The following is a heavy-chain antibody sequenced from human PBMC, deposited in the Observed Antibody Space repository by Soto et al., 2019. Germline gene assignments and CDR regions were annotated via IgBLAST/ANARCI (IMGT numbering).Heavy chain of an antibody. Sequence: QVQLQESGPGLVKPSETLSLTCSVSSASISGSYWWTWVRQPPGKGLEWLGEINHGGNTHYNPSLKSLVTMSVDNSRNHFSLKLISVTAADTAVYFSAREDSNVCSPHFDFWGQGVLVTVSS. CDR1: SASISGSYW. J-gene: IGHJ4*02. V-gene: IGHV4-4*02. CDR3: AREDSNVCSPHFDF. D-gene: IGHD3-22*01. CDR2: INHGGNT.